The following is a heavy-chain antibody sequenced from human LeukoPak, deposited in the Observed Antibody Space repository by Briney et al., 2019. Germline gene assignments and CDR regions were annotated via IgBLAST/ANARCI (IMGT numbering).Heavy chain of an antibody. CDR3: ATQLDGYNFIFDY. CDR1: GDTFSRYS. J-gene: IGHJ4*02. D-gene: IGHD5-24*01. Sequence: SVKVSCKASGDTFSRYSISWVRQAPGQGLEWVGGIIPIFGTANYPRKLQGRVTITTDESTRTAYMELSSLRSEDTAVYYCATQLDGYNFIFDYWGQGTPVTVSS. V-gene: IGHV1-69*05. CDR2: IIPIFGTA.